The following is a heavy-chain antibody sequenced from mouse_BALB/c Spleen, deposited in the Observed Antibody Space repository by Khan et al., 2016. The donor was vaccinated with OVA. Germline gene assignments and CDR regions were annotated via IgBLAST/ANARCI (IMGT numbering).Heavy chain of an antibody. CDR1: GYTFTSYT. J-gene: IGHJ2*01. V-gene: IGHV1-4*01. CDR3: ARTHER. CDR2: INTGSGYT. Sequence: QVQLKQSGAELARPGASVKMSCKASGYTFTSYTMHWVKQRPGQGLEWIGYINTGSGYTKYNQKFKDKATLTADKSSSTAYMQLSSRTAEDAADDYCARTHERWGQGTTLTGSS.